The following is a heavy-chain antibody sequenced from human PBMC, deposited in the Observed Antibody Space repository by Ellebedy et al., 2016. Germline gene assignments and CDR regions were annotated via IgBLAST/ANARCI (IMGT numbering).Heavy chain of an antibody. CDR1: GFTFRSYW. CDR3: SRDQDGMGGTSDY. D-gene: IGHD1-26*01. V-gene: IGHV3-74*01. CDR2: IDNDGRNT. Sequence: GGSLRLXXSVSGFTFRSYWMHWFRQVPGKGLVWVSRIDNDGRNTYYADSVKGRFTISRDNGKNTLYLQMNGLRAEDTAIYYCSRDQDGMGGTSDYWGQGALVTVSS. J-gene: IGHJ4*02.